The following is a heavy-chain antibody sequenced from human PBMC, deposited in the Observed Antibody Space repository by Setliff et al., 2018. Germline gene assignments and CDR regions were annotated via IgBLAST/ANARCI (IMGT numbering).Heavy chain of an antibody. V-gene: IGHV3-7*05. Sequence: GGSLRLSCAASGFTFRSYWMSWVRQAPGKGLEWVANIKQDGSEKCYVDSVKGRFTISRDNAKNSLYLQMNSLRADDTAVYYCAREQWLDPPGYYYMDVWAKGTTVTVSS. CDR2: IKQDGSEK. D-gene: IGHD6-19*01. J-gene: IGHJ6*03. CDR1: GFTFRSYW. CDR3: AREQWLDPPGYYYMDV.